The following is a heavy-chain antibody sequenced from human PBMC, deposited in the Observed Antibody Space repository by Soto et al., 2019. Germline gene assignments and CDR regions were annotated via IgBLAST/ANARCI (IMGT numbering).Heavy chain of an antibody. CDR3: AREGPDGAGLDP. Sequence: QVQLQESGPGPVKPSQTLSLTCTVSGGSISSGDYYWSWIRQPPGKGLEWIGYTYPSGSTYYNPVLKSRVTTSVDTSKNQSPLKLSSVTAADTAVYYGAREGPDGAGLDPWGQGTLVTVSS. CDR1: GGSISSGDYY. J-gene: IGHJ5*02. V-gene: IGHV4-30-4*01. CDR2: TYPSGST.